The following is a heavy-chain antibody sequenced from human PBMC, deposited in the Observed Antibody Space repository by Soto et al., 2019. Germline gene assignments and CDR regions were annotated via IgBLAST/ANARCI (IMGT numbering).Heavy chain of an antibody. CDR3: VRGYDSSGYGPFDY. J-gene: IGHJ4*02. D-gene: IGHD3-22*01. CDR2: IYHSGST. CDR1: GGSISGGGYS. Sequence: SETLSLTCAVSGGSISGGGYSWSWIRQPPGKGLEWIGYIYHSGSTYYNPSLKSRVTISVDRSKNQFSLKLSSVTAADTAVYYCVRGYDSSGYGPFDYWGQGTLVTVSS. V-gene: IGHV4-30-2*01.